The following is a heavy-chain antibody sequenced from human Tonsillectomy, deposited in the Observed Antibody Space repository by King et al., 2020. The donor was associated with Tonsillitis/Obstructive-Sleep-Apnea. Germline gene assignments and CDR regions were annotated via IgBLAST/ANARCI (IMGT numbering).Heavy chain of an antibody. D-gene: IGHD5-24*01. CDR1: GFTFDDYA. J-gene: IGHJ4*02. CDR2: ISWNSGSI. CDR3: AKEISVEMATKGLDY. V-gene: IGHV3-9*01. Sequence: VQLVESGGGLVQPGRSLRLSCAASGFTFDDYAMHWVRQAPGKGLEWVSGISWNSGSIGYADSVKGRFTISRDNAKNSLYLQMNSLRAEDTALYYCAKEISVEMATKGLDYWGQGTLVTVSS.